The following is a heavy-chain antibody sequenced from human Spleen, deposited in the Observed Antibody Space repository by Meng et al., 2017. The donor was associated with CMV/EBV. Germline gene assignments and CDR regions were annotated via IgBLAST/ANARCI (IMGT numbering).Heavy chain of an antibody. CDR1: GFTFSGYA. D-gene: IGHD2-21*01. V-gene: IGHV3-43*01. J-gene: IGHJ4*02. CDR2: INWNGITT. CDR3: AKESIYCGGDCWYYFDY. Sequence: GESLKISCAGSGFTFSGYAMNWVRQAPGKGLEWVSLINWNGITTYYADSVKGRFTISRDNSKNSPYLQMNSLRTEDTALYYCAKESIYCGGDCWYYFDYWGQGTPVTVSS.